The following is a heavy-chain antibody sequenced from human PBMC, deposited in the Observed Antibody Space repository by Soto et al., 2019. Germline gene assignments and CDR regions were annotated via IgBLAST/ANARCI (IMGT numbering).Heavy chain of an antibody. CDR3: AKDMVGSSSNWFDP. CDR1: GFTFSSYG. CDR2: ISYDGSNK. J-gene: IGHJ5*02. V-gene: IGHV3-30*18. D-gene: IGHD6-6*01. Sequence: GSLRLSCAASGFTFSSYGMHWVRQAPGKGLEWVAVISYDGSNKYYADSVKGRFTISRDNSKNTLYLQMNSLRAEDTAVYYCAKDMVGSSSNWFDPWGQGTLVTVSS.